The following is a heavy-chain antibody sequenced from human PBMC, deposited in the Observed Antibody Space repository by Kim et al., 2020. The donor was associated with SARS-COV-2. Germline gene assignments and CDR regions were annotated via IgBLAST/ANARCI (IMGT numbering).Heavy chain of an antibody. CDR1: GFTFSGSA. D-gene: IGHD3-22*01. CDR3: TRVPPDYDKFYDTFDI. V-gene: IGHV3-73*01. CDR2: IRSKANNYAT. J-gene: IGHJ3*02. Sequence: GGSLRLSCAASGFTFSGSAMHWVRQASGKGLEWVGRIRSKANNYATAYASSVKGRFTISRDDSKNTAYLQMNSLKTEDTAVYYCTRVPPDYDKFYDTFDIWGQGTMVTVSS.